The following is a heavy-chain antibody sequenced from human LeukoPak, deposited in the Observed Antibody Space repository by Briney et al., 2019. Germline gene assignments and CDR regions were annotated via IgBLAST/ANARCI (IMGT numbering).Heavy chain of an antibody. V-gene: IGHV1-18*01. CDR1: GYTFTSYG. J-gene: IGHJ3*02. CDR2: ISTYNVHT. Sequence: ASVKVSCKSSGYTFTSYGVSWVRQAPGRGREWIGWISTYNVHTNYAQNLQGRVTMTTDTSPSTAYMELRSLTSDDTALYYCARADDYGGNPGAFDIWGQGTMVTVSS. CDR3: ARADDYGGNPGAFDI. D-gene: IGHD4-23*01.